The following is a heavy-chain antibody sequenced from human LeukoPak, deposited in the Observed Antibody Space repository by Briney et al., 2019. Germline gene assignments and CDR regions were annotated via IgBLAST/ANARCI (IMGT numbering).Heavy chain of an antibody. CDR2: IFASGST. V-gene: IGHV4-59*08. Sequence: SETLSLTCTVSGGSISSYYWSWIRQPPGKGLEWIGYIFASGSTNYNPSLKSRVTISVDTSKSQFSLRLSSVTAADTAVYYCARHRSGSSWFAPWGQGTLVTVSS. CDR3: ARHRSGSSWFAP. D-gene: IGHD6-19*01. CDR1: GGSISSYY. J-gene: IGHJ5*02.